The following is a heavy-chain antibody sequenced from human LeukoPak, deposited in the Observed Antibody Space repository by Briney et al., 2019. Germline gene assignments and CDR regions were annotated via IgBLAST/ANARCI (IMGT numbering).Heavy chain of an antibody. CDR3: ARASSKQLAGYLPDGFDI. J-gene: IGHJ3*02. CDR1: GFTFDDYA. Sequence: PGGSLRLSCAASGFTFDDYAMHGVREAPGKGLEWVSVISGAGGTTYYADSVKGRFTISRDNAKNSLSLQMNSLRADDAAVYYCARASSKQLAGYLPDGFDIWGQGTMVTVSS. V-gene: IGHV3-43*02. D-gene: IGHD3-9*01. CDR2: ISGAGGTT.